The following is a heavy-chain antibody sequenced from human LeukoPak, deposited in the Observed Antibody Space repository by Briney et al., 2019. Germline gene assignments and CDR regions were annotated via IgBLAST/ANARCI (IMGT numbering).Heavy chain of an antibody. Sequence: SETLSLTCTVSGYSISSGYFWGWIRQPPGKGLEWIGNIYHSGSTYYNPSLKSRVTISVDTSKNQFSLKLSSVTAADTAVYYCAREMDYWGQGTLVTVSS. CDR1: GYSISSGYF. CDR2: IYHSGST. V-gene: IGHV4-38-2*02. CDR3: AREMDY. J-gene: IGHJ4*02.